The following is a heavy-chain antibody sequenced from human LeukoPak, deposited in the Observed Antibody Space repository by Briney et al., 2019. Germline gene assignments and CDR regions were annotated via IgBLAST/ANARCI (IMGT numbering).Heavy chain of an antibody. CDR2: IKSETDGGTT. D-gene: IGHD3-22*01. J-gene: IGHJ4*02. Sequence: GGSLRLSCAASGFTFSYAWMSWVRQAPGEGLEWVGRIKSETDGGTTEYAAHVKGRFTISRDDSKNTLYLQMNSLETEDTAVYYCTTHYYYDSSGYYHFDYWGQGTLVTVSS. V-gene: IGHV3-15*01. CDR1: GFTFSYAW. CDR3: TTHYYYDSSGYYHFDY.